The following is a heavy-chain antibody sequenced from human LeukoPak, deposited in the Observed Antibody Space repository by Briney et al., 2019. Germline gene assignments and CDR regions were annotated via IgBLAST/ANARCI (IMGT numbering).Heavy chain of an antibody. CDR1: GYTFTCYY. D-gene: IGHD3-16*01. J-gene: IGHJ4*02. Sequence: ASVTVSCKASGYTFTCYYMHWVRQAPGQGLEWMGWINPNSGGTNYAQKFQGRVTMTRDTSISTAYMELSRLRSDDTAVYYCARHTAGGSYTLRYWGRGTLVTVSS. CDR2: INPNSGGT. V-gene: IGHV1-2*02. CDR3: ARHTAGGSYTLRY.